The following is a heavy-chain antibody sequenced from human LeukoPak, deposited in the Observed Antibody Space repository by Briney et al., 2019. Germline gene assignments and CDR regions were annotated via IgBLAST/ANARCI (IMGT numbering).Heavy chain of an antibody. CDR2: ISGSGGKT. CDR1: RFTFNSYA. CDR3: AKTGAEEVVGIAAPFDY. J-gene: IGHJ4*02. V-gene: IGHV3-23*01. D-gene: IGHD2-21*01. Sequence: GGSLRLSCAASRFTFNSYAMSWVRQAPGKGPEWVSAISGSGGKTYYADPVKGRFTISRDNSKNTLYLQMISLRAEDTGVYYCAKTGAEEVVGIAAPFDYWGQGTVDSVSS.